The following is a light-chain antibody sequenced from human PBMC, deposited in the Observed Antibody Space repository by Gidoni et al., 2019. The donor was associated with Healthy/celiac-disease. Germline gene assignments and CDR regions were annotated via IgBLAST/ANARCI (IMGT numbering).Light chain of an antibody. J-gene: IGKJ2*01. Sequence: EIVMTQSPATLSVSPGERATISGRASQSVSSNLAWYQQKPGQAPRRLIYGASTRATGIPARFSGSGSGTEFTLTISSLQSEDFAVYYCQRYNNWPPETFGQGTKLEIK. CDR2: GAS. CDR1: QSVSSN. V-gene: IGKV3-15*01. CDR3: QRYNNWPPET.